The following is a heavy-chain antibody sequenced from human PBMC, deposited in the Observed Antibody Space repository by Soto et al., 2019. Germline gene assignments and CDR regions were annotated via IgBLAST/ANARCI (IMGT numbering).Heavy chain of an antibody. V-gene: IGHV1-69*01. CDR2: LIPIFGTA. J-gene: IGHJ4*02. CDR1: GGTFSSSA. Sequence: QVQLVQSGAEVKKPGSSVKVSCKASGGTFSSSAISRVRQAPGQGLEWMAGLIPIFGTANYAQKFQGRVTITADESTSTAYVELSSLRSKETAVYYSARWESTGGHCSSTSWYGFDYWGQGTLVSVSS. D-gene: IGHD2-2*01. CDR3: ARWESTGGHCSSTSWYGFDY.